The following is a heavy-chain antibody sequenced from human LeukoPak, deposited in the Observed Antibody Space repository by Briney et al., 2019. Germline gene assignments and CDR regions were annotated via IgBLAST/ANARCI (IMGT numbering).Heavy chain of an antibody. V-gene: IGHV1-8*01. CDR3: ARVPSGGDKFDP. D-gene: IGHD6-25*01. CDR1: GYTFTSYD. J-gene: IGHJ5*02. Sequence: ASVKVSCKASGYTFTSYDINWVRQAIGQGLEWMGWMNPNSGNTGYAQKFQGRVTLTRNTSISTAYMELSSLRSEDTAVYYCARVPSGGDKFDPWGQGTLVTVSS. CDR2: MNPNSGNT.